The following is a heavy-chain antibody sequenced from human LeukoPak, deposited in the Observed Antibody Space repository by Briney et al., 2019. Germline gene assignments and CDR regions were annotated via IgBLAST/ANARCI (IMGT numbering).Heavy chain of an antibody. Sequence: PGGSLRLSCAASGFTFDDYAMHWVRQAPGKGLEWVSGISWNSGSIGYADSVKGRFTISRDNAKNSLYLQMNSLRAEDTALYYCAKDREPVLASYFDYWGQGTLVTVSS. CDR1: GFTFDDYA. J-gene: IGHJ4*02. V-gene: IGHV3-9*01. CDR2: ISWNSGSI. CDR3: AKDREPVLASYFDY. D-gene: IGHD1-26*01.